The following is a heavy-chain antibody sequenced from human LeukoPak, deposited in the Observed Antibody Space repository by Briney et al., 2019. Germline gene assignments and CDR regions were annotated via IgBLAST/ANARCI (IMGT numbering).Heavy chain of an antibody. CDR3: ARGAAATSNFGY. J-gene: IGHJ4*02. CDR1: GGTFSSYA. Sequence: ASVKVSCKASGGTFSSYAISWVRQAPGQGLEWMGGIIPIFGTANYAQKFQGRVTITADESTSTAYMELSSLRSEDTAVYYCARGAAATSNFGYWGQGTLVTVSS. CDR2: IIPIFGTA. D-gene: IGHD6-13*01. V-gene: IGHV1-69*13.